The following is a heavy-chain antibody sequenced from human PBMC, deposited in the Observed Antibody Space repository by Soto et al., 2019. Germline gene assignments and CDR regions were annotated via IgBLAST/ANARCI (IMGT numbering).Heavy chain of an antibody. CDR1: GYTFTSYG. D-gene: IGHD3-9*01. V-gene: IGHV1-18*01. CDR2: ISAYNGNT. CDR3: ARDPPDTYYDILTGYYPLPYYYYYYMDV. Sequence: ASVKVSCKASGYTFTSYGISWVRQAPGQGLEWMGWISAYNGNTNYAQKLQGRVTMTTDTSTSTAYMELRSLRSDDTAMYYCARDPPDTYYDILTGYYPLPYYYYYYMDVWGKGTTVTVSS. J-gene: IGHJ6*03.